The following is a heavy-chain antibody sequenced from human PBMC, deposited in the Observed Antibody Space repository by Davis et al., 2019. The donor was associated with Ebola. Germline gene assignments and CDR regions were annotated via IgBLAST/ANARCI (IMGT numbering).Heavy chain of an antibody. CDR1: GIIFGDYG. CDR3: ARSGENGGNDS. Sequence: GESLKISCAASGIIFGDYGMHWVRQSPKKGLEWVALISGDGGATYYADSVAGRFTISRDNAKSTLYLEMNSLRVEDSALYYCARSGENGGNDSWGQGTLVTVSS. V-gene: IGHV3-43*02. D-gene: IGHD3-10*01. CDR2: ISGDGGAT. J-gene: IGHJ4*02.